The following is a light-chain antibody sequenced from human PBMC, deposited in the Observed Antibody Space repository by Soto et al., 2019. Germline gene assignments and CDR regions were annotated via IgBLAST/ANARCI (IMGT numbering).Light chain of an antibody. J-gene: IGKJ1*01. CDR3: LKYTNDAPGT. CDR1: QDISQY. CDR2: YAS. Sequence: DIQMTQSPSSLSASVGDRVTLTCRASQDISQYLAWYQQRPGKVPKLLIYYASTLQSGVPSRFSGSGSGTEFTRTISSLQPEDVATYDCLKYTNDAPGTFGQGTKVEI. V-gene: IGKV1-27*01.